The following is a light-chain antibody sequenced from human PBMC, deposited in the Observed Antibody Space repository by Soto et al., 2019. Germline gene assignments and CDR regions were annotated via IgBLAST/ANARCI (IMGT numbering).Light chain of an antibody. CDR3: SSYTSSRSRV. V-gene: IGLV2-14*01. J-gene: IGLJ3*02. Sequence: LTQPPSASGSPGQSVAISCTGTSSDVGGYNYVSWYQQHPGKAPKLMIYEVSNRPSGVSNRFSGSKSGNTASLTISGLQTEGEADYYCSSYTSSRSRVFGGGTKVTVL. CDR2: EVS. CDR1: SSDVGGYNY.